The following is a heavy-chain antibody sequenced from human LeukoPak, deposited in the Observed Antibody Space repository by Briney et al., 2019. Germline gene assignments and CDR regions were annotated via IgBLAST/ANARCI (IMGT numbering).Heavy chain of an antibody. V-gene: IGHV3-23*01. J-gene: IGHJ4*02. D-gene: IGHD6-13*01. CDR1: GFTFANYA. CDR3: AKSRLAAAGAASDY. CDR2: ISRSGDTT. Sequence: QPGGSLRLSCAASGFTFANYAMSWVRQAPGKGLEFVSSISRSGDTTFYADSVKGRFTISRDNSKDTLYLQMDRLRADDAAVYYCAKSRLAAAGAASDYRGQGTLVTVSS.